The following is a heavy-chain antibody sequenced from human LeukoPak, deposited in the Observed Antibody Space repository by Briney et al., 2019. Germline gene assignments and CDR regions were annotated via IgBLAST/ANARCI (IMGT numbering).Heavy chain of an antibody. D-gene: IGHD6-13*01. CDR2: INDRGST. CDR1: GGSISSYY. Sequence: SETLSLTCTVSGGSISSYYWSWIRQPPGQGLEWLGHINDRGSTNYTPSLQGRVTISIDTSKNQFSLKVNSVTAADTAVYYCVRDSRYGSGWFEDGLDFWGQGTTVTVSS. J-gene: IGHJ6*02. CDR3: VRDSRYGSGWFEDGLDF. V-gene: IGHV4-59*01.